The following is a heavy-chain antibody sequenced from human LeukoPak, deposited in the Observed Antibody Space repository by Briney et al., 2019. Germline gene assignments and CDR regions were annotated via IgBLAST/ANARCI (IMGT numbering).Heavy chain of an antibody. D-gene: IGHD3-22*01. V-gene: IGHV3-74*01. CDR1: GFTFSSYW. CDR3: ARGSYYYDSSGYFDY. Sequence: GGSLRLSCAASGFTFSSYWMHWVRQAPGKGLVWVSRINSDGSSTSYADSVKGRFTISRDSAKNTLYLQMNSLRAEDTAVYYCARGSYYYDSSGYFDYWGQGTLVTVSS. CDR2: INSDGSST. J-gene: IGHJ4*02.